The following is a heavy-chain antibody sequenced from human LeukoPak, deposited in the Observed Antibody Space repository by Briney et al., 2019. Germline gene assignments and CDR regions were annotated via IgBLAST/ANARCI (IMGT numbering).Heavy chain of an antibody. CDR3: ARLFTVTTSDFDY. CDR2: INPNSGGT. J-gene: IGHJ4*02. CDR1: GYTFTGYY. D-gene: IGHD4-17*01. Sequence: ASVKVSCKASGYTFTGYYMHWVRRAPGQGLEWMGWINPNSGGTNYAQKFQGRVTMTRDTSISTAYMELSRLRSDDTAVYYCARLFTVTTSDFDYWGQGTLVTVSS. V-gene: IGHV1-2*02.